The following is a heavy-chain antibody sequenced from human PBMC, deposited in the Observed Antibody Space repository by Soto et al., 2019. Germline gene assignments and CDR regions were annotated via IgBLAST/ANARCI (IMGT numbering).Heavy chain of an antibody. D-gene: IGHD2-21*02. CDR1: GGTFSSYT. Sequence: QVQLVQSGAEVKKPGSSVKVSCKASGGTFSSYTISWVRQAPGQGLEWMGRSIPILGIANYAQKFQGRVTVTADKSSSTAYMEMSGLGSEDTAVYYCARDDGLAYCGGDCYSWGQGPLVTVSS. V-gene: IGHV1-69*02. CDR2: SIPILGIA. J-gene: IGHJ4*02. CDR3: ARDDGLAYCGGDCYS.